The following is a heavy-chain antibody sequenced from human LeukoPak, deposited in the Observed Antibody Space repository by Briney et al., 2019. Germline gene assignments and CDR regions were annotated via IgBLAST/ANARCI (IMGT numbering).Heavy chain of an antibody. Sequence: SETLSLTCTVSGGSISSYYWNWLRQPPGKGLEWIGYIYYSGSTNYNPSLKSRVTISVDTSKNQFSLKLRSVTAANTAVYYCAREQQGSSSLDYWGQGILVTVSS. CDR1: GGSISSYY. D-gene: IGHD6-6*01. CDR2: IYYSGST. CDR3: AREQQGSSSLDY. V-gene: IGHV4-59*01. J-gene: IGHJ4*02.